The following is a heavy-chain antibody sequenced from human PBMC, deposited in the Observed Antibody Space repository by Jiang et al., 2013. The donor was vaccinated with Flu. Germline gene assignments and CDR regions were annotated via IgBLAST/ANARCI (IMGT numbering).Heavy chain of an antibody. V-gene: IGHV4-34*01. CDR3: ARGLYSSSWYATLYYYYYGMDV. Sequence: HSGSTNYNPSLKSRVTISVDTSKNQFSLKLSSVTAADTAVYYCARGLYSSSWYATLYYYYYGMDVWGQGTTVTVSS. D-gene: IGHD6-13*01. CDR2: HSGST. J-gene: IGHJ6*02.